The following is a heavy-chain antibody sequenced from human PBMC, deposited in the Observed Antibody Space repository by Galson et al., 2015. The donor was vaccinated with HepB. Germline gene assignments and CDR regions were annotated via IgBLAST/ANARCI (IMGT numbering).Heavy chain of an antibody. CDR2: INPSGGST. D-gene: IGHD6-13*01. CDR3: ARAEQQLVFDY. V-gene: IGHV1-46*03. J-gene: IGHJ4*02. Sequence: SVKVSCKASGYTFTSYGISWVRQAPGQGLEWMGIINPSGGSTSYAQKFQGRVTMTRDTSTSTVYMELSSLRSEDTAVYYCARAEQQLVFDYWGQGTLVTVSS. CDR1: GYTFTSYG.